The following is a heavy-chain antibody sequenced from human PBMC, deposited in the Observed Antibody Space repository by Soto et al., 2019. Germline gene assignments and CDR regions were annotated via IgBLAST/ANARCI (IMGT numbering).Heavy chain of an antibody. Sequence: QVQLVESGGGVDQPGRSLRLSCAASGFTFSSYGMHWVRQAPGQGLEWVAVIWYDGSNKYYADTVKGRFTISRDNSKNTLYMQMNSLGAEETAVYYCVRGRKCSSTSGYFWDYFYSDGLVVWGQGPTVTVSS. CDR1: GFTFSSYG. J-gene: IGHJ6*02. CDR3: VRGRKCSSTSGYFWDYFYSDGLVV. CDR2: IWYDGSNK. V-gene: IGHV3-33*01. D-gene: IGHD2-2*01.